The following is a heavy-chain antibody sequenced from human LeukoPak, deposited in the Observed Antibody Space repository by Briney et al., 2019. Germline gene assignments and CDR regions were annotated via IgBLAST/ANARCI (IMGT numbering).Heavy chain of an antibody. J-gene: IGHJ4*02. CDR2: INPNSGGT. CDR1: GYTFTGYY. CDR3: ARWWWDVDTAMFDY. Sequence: ASVKVSCKASGYTFTGYYMHWVRQAPGQGLEWMGWINPNSGGTNYAQKFQGRVTMTRDTSISTAYMELSRLRSDDTAVYYCARWWWDVDTAMFDYWGQGTLVTVSS. V-gene: IGHV1-2*02. D-gene: IGHD5-18*01.